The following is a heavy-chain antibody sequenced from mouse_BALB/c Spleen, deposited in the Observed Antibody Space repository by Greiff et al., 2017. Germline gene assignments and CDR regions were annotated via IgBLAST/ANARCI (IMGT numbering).Heavy chain of an antibody. Sequence: VQLKESGPELVKPGASVKMSCKASGYTFTSYVMHWVKQKPGQGLEWIGYINPYNDGTKYNEKFKGKATLTSDKSSSTAYMELSSLTSEDSAVYYCARGLLRLLFDYWGQGTTLTVSS. D-gene: IGHD1-2*01. V-gene: IGHV1-14*01. CDR2: INPYNDGT. CDR1: GYTFTSYV. CDR3: ARGLLRLLFDY. J-gene: IGHJ2*01.